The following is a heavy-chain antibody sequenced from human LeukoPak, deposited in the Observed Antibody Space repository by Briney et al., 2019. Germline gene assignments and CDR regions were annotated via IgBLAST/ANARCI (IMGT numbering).Heavy chain of an antibody. CDR3: AKNIGGLDY. J-gene: IGHJ4*02. CDR2: ISGSDGST. V-gene: IGHV3-23*01. Sequence: GGTLRLSCAVSGFTFNTYGMTWVRQAPGKGLEWVSGISGSDGSTYHADSVKGRFTISRDNSKNTLYLQMNSLRGEDTAVYYCAKNIGGLDYWGQGTLVTVSS. D-gene: IGHD3-10*01. CDR1: GFTFNTYG.